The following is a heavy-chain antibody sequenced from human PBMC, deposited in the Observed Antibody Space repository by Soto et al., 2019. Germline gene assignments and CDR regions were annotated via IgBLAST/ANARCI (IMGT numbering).Heavy chain of an antibody. D-gene: IGHD3-10*01. V-gene: IGHV1-69*01. CDR3: AREETLGELSYYFDY. J-gene: IGHJ4*02. CDR2: IIPIFGKA. Sequence: QVQLVQSGAEVKKPGSSVKVSCKASGGTFSSYAISWVRQAPGQGLEWMGGIIPIFGKANYAQKFQGRVTITADESTSTAYMELSSLRSEDTTVYYCAREETLGELSYYFDYWGQGTLVTVSS. CDR1: GGTFSSYA.